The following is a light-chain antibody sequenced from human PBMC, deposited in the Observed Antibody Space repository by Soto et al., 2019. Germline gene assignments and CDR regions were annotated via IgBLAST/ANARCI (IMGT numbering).Light chain of an antibody. CDR2: DVN. V-gene: IGLV2-14*01. CDR3: SSYTTTRTCV. Sequence: QSALTQPASVSGSPGQSITISCTGTSSDVGGYTYVSWYQQHPGEAPKLMIYDVNNRPSGISNRFSGSKSGNTASLTISGLQAEDEADYYCSSYTTTRTCVFGTGTKLTVL. J-gene: IGLJ1*01. CDR1: SSDVGGYTY.